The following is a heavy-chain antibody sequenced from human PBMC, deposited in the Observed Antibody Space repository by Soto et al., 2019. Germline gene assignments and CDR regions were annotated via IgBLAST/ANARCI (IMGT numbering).Heavy chain of an antibody. CDR1: GGSISSSSYY. J-gene: IGHJ3*02. CDR3: ARKDIVVVPAAMNYAFDI. D-gene: IGHD2-2*01. V-gene: IGHV4-39*01. CDR2: IYYSGST. Sequence: SETLSLTCTVSGGSISSSSYYWGWIRQPPGKGLEWIGSIYYSGSTYYNPSLKSRVTISVDTSKNQFSLKLSSVTAADTAVYYCARKDIVVVPAAMNYAFDIWGQGTMVTVSS.